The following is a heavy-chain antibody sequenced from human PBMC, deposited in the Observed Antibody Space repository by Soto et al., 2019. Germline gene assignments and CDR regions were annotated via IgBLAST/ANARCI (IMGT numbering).Heavy chain of an antibody. CDR1: GFTFSSYG. CDR2: ISYDGSNK. Sequence: GGSLRLSCAASGFTFSSYGMHWVRQAPGKGLEWVAVISYDGSNKYYADSVKGRFTISRDNSKNTLYLQMNSLRAEDTAVYYCAKDPRYCSSNSCQESYNWFDPWGQGTLVTVSS. V-gene: IGHV3-30*18. D-gene: IGHD2-2*01. J-gene: IGHJ5*02. CDR3: AKDPRYCSSNSCQESYNWFDP.